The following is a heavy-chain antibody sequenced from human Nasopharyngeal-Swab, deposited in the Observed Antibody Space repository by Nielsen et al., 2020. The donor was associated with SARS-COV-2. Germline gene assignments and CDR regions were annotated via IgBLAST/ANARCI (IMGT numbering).Heavy chain of an antibody. CDR3: ARGDILTGSQAAFDI. J-gene: IGHJ3*02. D-gene: IGHD3-9*01. V-gene: IGHV4-59*01. Sequence: WIRQPPGKGLEWIGYIYYSGSANYNPSLKSRVTISVDTSKNQFSLKLSSVTAADTAVYYCARGDILTGSQAAFDIWGQGTMVTVSS. CDR2: IYYSGSA.